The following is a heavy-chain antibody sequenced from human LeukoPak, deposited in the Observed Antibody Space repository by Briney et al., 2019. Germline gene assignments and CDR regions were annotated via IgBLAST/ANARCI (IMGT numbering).Heavy chain of an antibody. D-gene: IGHD6-25*01. CDR1: GFTFNNAW. CDR3: ARGGFDP. J-gene: IGHJ5*02. V-gene: IGHV3-48*02. CDR2: ISSSSSTI. Sequence: PGGSLRLSCAASGFTFNNAWMSWVRQAPGKGLEWVSYISSSSSTIYYADSVKGRFTISRDNAKNSLYLQMNSLRDEDTAVYYCARGGFDPWGQGTLVTVSS.